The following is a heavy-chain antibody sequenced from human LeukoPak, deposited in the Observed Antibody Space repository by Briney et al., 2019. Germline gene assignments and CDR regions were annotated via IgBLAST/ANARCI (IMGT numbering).Heavy chain of an antibody. D-gene: IGHD5-18*01. CDR2: IIPIFGTA. V-gene: IGHV1-69*13. J-gene: IGHJ3*02. CDR1: GYGFTGYF. Sequence: ASVKVSCEASGYGFTGYFMHWVRQAPGQGLEWMGGIIPIFGTANYAQKFQGRVTITADESTSTAYMELSSLRSEDTAVYYCASGHSYGDDAFDIWGQGTMVTVSS. CDR3: ASGHSYGDDAFDI.